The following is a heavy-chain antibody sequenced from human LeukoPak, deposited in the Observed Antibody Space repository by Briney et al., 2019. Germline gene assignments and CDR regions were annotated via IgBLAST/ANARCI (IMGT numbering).Heavy chain of an antibody. D-gene: IGHD6-6*01. CDR3: AGIRYSDSSGGGY. J-gene: IGHJ4*02. V-gene: IGHV3-64*01. CDR2: ISSNGGRT. Sequence: GGSLRLSCAASGFTFSSYAMHWVRQAPGKGLEYVSAISSNGGRTYYANSVKGRFTISRDNSKNTLYLLMGSLRAEDMAVYYCAGIRYSDSSGGGYWGQGTLVTVSS. CDR1: GFTFSSYA.